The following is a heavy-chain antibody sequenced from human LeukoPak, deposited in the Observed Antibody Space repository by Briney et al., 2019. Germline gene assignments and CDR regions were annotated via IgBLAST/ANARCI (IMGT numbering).Heavy chain of an antibody. CDR2: ISGSGGST. D-gene: IGHD4-17*01. CDR1: GFTFSSYA. CDR3: AKDHTVTNIIDY. V-gene: IGHV3-23*01. Sequence: GGSLRLSCAASGFTFSSYAMSWVRQAPGKGLEWVSSISGSGGSTYYADSVKGRFTISRDNSKNTLYLQMNSLRAEDTAVYYCAKDHTVTNIIDYWGQGTLVTVSS. J-gene: IGHJ4*02.